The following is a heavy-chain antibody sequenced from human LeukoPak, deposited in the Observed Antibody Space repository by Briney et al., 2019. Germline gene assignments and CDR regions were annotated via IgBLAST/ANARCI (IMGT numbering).Heavy chain of an antibody. J-gene: IGHJ5*02. CDR1: GYTFTSYG. CDR3: ARVVTPRYCSTTSCYWKGCFDP. D-gene: IGHD2-2*01. CDR2: ITAYNDNT. V-gene: IGHV1-18*01. Sequence: GASVKVSCKASGYTFTSYGISWVRQAPGQGLEWMGWITAYNDNTYYAQKLQGRVTMTTDTSTSTAYMELRSLRSDDTAVYYCARVVTPRYCSTTSCYWKGCFDPWGQGTLVTVSS.